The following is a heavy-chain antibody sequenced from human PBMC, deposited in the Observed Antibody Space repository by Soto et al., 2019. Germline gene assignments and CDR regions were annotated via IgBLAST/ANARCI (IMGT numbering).Heavy chain of an antibody. CDR1: GFTVSSYS. CDR3: AKDISRT. CDR2: ISGSGGST. Sequence: PXGSLRLSFAASGFTVSSYSMSWVRQAPGKGLEWVSAISGSGGSTYYADSVKDRFTISRDNSKNTLYLQMNSLRAEDTAVYYCAKDISRTWAQGTLVTISS. V-gene: IGHV3-23*01. J-gene: IGHJ4*02.